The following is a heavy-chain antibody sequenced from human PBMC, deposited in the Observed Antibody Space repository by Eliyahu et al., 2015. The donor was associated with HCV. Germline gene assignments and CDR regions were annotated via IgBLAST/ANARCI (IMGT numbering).Heavy chain of an antibody. CDR2: ISSSGSTX. D-gene: IGHD6-13*01. Sequence: QVQLVESGGGLVKPGGSLRLSXXASGFXFXXYYMSWIRXAPGKGLEWVSYISSSGSTXYYADSVKGRFTISRDNAKNSLYLQMNSLRAEDTAVYYCARDIGGSSWYGRDYWGQGTLVTVSS. CDR3: ARDIGGSSWYGRDY. V-gene: IGHV3-11*01. J-gene: IGHJ4*02. CDR1: GFXFXXYY.